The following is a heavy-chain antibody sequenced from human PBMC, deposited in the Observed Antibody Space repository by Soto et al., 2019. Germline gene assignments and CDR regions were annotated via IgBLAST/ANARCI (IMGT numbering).Heavy chain of an antibody. CDR1: GYSISSGYY. J-gene: IGHJ4*02. CDR3: ARGTGIVVVIIDY. Sequence: SETLSLTCAVSGYSISSGYYWGWIRQPPGKGLEWIGSIYHSGSAYYNPSLKSRVTISVDTSKNQFSLKLSSVTAADTAVYYCARGTGIVVVIIDYWGQGTLVTSPQ. D-gene: IGHD3-22*01. CDR2: IYHSGSA. V-gene: IGHV4-38-2*01.